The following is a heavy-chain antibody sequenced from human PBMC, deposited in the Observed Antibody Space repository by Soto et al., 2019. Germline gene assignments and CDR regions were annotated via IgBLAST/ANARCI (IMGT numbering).Heavy chain of an antibody. V-gene: IGHV1-46*01. CDR3: ATSVNSAMAFDY. Sequence: QVQLVQSGAEVKTPGASVKVSCKASGYTFTHYYIHWVRQAPGQGLEWMGIINPNGGNTTYAQKFRAGFTMTRDTSTSTVYMELSSLRAEDSAVYYCATSVNSAMAFDYWGQGTQVTVSS. D-gene: IGHD5-18*01. CDR1: GYTFTHYY. CDR2: INPNGGNT. J-gene: IGHJ4*02.